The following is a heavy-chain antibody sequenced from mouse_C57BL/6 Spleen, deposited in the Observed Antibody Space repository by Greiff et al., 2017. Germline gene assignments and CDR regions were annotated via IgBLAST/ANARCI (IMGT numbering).Heavy chain of an antibody. CDR2: IDPSDSYT. V-gene: IGHV1-69*01. CDR3: AGGLYAMYY. Sequence: VQLQQPGAELVMPGASVKLSCKASGYTFTSYWMHWVKQRPGQGLEWIGEIDPSDSYTNYNQKFKGKSTLTVYKSSSTAYMQLSSLTSEDSAVYYCAGGLYAMYYWGQGTTVTVSS. J-gene: IGHJ4*01. CDR1: GYTFTSYW. D-gene: IGHD3-1*01.